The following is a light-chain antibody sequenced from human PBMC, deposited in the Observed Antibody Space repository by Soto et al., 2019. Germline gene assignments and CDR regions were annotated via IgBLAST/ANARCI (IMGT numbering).Light chain of an antibody. CDR1: QSVLYSSNNKNY. V-gene: IGKV4-1*01. Sequence: DIVMTQSPDSLAVSLGERATINCKSSQSVLYSSNNKNYLAWYQQKPGQPPKLLIYWASTRESGVPDRFSGSGSGTDFNLTISSLQAEDVAVYYCQQYYSTPITFCQGTRLEIK. CDR3: QQYYSTPIT. CDR2: WAS. J-gene: IGKJ5*01.